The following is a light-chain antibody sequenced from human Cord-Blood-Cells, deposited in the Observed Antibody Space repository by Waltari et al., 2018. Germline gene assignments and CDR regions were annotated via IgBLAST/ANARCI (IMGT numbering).Light chain of an antibody. Sequence: SALTQPAPVSESPGQSITISCTGTSSDVGIYILVSWYQQHPGKAPKLMIYEGSKRPSGVSHRFSGSKSGNTASLTISGLQAEDDADYYCCSYAGSSTWVFGGGTKLTVL. J-gene: IGLJ3*02. CDR3: CSYAGSSTWV. V-gene: IGLV2-23*01. CDR1: SSDVGIYIL. CDR2: EGS.